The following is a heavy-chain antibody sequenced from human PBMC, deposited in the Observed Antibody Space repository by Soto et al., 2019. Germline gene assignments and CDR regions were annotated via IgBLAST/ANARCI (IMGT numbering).Heavy chain of an antibody. Sequence: GASVKVSCKASGYTFTSYGISWVRQAPGQGLEWMGWISAYNGNTNYAQKLQGRVTMTTDTSTSTAYMELRSLRSDDTAVYYCARDRMQQWLVWPPEDYYYYGLDGWGQGTTVTVSS. CDR3: ARDRMQQWLVWPPEDYYYYGLDG. V-gene: IGHV1-18*01. CDR1: GYTFTSYG. CDR2: ISAYNGNT. J-gene: IGHJ6*02. D-gene: IGHD6-19*01.